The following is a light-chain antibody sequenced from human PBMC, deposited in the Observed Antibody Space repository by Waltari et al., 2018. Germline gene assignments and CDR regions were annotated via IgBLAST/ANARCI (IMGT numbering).Light chain of an antibody. CDR3: SSYAGSNNVV. J-gene: IGLJ2*01. Sequence: QSALTQPPSASGSPGQSVTISCTGTSSDVGGHNYVSWYQQHPGKAPKLMIYEVSKRPSGVPDRFAGCKSGNTASRTVSGLQAEEEADYYCSSYAGSNNVVFGGGTKLTVL. CDR1: SSDVGGHNY. CDR2: EVS. V-gene: IGLV2-8*01.